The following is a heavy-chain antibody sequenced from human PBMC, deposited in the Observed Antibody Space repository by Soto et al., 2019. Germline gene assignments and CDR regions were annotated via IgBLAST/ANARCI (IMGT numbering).Heavy chain of an antibody. CDR2: INPNADKT. D-gene: IGHD3-16*01. CDR1: GYTFTTYD. V-gene: IGHV1-8*01. CDR3: ARQRRGTWYYFDH. J-gene: IGHJ4*02. Sequence: ASVKVSCKTSGYTFTTYDINWVRQATGQGLEWMGWINPNADKTGFAQKFQGRVTMTRDTSINTVYMELSNLRSEDTAVYYCARQRRGTWYYFDHWGQGTLVTVSS.